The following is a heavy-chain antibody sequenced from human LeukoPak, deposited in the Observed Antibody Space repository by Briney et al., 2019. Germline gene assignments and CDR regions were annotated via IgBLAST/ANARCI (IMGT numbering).Heavy chain of an antibody. Sequence: SETLSLTCTVSGGSISSYYWSWIRQPPGKGLEWIGYIYYSGSTNYNPSLKSRVTISVDTSKNQFSLKLSSVTAADTAVYFCARSGPAAGRPDAFDIWGQGTMVTVSS. J-gene: IGHJ3*02. V-gene: IGHV4-59*12. CDR2: IYYSGST. CDR1: GGSISSYY. CDR3: ARSGPAAGRPDAFDI. D-gene: IGHD2-2*01.